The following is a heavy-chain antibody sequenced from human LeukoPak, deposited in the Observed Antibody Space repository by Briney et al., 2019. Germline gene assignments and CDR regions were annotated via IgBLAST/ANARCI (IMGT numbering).Heavy chain of an antibody. CDR3: AGVAGTGYYYYYGMDV. J-gene: IGHJ6*02. D-gene: IGHD6-19*01. CDR2: IYYSGST. Sequence: SETLSLTCTVSGGSISSYYWSWIRQPPGKGLEWIGYIYYSGSTNYNPSLKSRVTISVDTSKNQFSLKLSSVTAADTAVYYCAGVAGTGYYYYYGMDVWGQGTTVTVSS. CDR1: GGSISSYY. V-gene: IGHV4-59*01.